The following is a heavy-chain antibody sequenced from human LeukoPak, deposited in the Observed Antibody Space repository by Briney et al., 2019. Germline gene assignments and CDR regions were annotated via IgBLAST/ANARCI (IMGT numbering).Heavy chain of an antibody. J-gene: IGHJ4*02. V-gene: IGHV3-9*01. Sequence: GGSLRLSCAASGFTFDDYAMHWVRQAPGKGLEWVSGISWNSGSIGYAGSVKGRFSISRDNAKNSLYLQMNSLRAEGTALYYCAKGYGGAASYYFDCWGQGTLVTVSS. CDR2: ISWNSGSI. D-gene: IGHD4-23*01. CDR3: AKGYGGAASYYFDC. CDR1: GFTFDDYA.